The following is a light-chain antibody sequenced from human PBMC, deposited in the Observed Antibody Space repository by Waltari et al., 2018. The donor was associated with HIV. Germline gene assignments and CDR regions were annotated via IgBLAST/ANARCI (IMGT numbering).Light chain of an antibody. Sequence: ELVLTQSPGTLSLSPGERATLSCRASQSVNANFFAWYQQRPGQAPRLLIYGASTRARGIPDRFSGSGSGTDFTLTINRLEPEDFAVYYCHQYGNSPSTFGQGTTLDIK. J-gene: IGKJ2*01. V-gene: IGKV3-20*01. CDR2: GAS. CDR1: QSVNANF. CDR3: HQYGNSPST.